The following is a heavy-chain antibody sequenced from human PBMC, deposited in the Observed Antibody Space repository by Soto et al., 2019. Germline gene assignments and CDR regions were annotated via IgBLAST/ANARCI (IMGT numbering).Heavy chain of an antibody. Sequence: EVQLVESGGGLVKPGGSLRLSCAASGFTFNTYTMNWVRQARGKGLEWVSSISSRRIYIYYADSVTGQFTISRDDARNAQYLQRHTLSAEDTAVYYCAREEVTRPTTYHGLDVWGQGTTVNYSS. J-gene: IGHJ6*02. CDR1: GFTFNTYT. V-gene: IGHV3-21*01. D-gene: IGHD2-21*02. CDR3: AREEVTRPTTYHGLDV. CDR2: ISSRRIYI.